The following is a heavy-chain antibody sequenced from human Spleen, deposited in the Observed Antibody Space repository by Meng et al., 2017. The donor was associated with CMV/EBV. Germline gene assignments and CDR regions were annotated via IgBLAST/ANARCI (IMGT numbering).Heavy chain of an antibody. CDR3: AKEAVGGFDP. J-gene: IGHJ5*02. Sequence: ASVKVSCKASGYTFTRYYIHWVRQAPAQGLEWMEWINPNSGDTSYAQKFQGRVTMTRDTSISTAYMQLSGLRSEDMALYYCAKEAVGGFDPWGQGTLVTVSS. CDR2: INPNSGDT. CDR1: GYTFTRYY. V-gene: IGHV1-2*02. D-gene: IGHD3-16*01.